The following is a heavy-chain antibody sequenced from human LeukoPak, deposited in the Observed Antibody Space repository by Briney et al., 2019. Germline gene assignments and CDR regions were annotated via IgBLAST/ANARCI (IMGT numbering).Heavy chain of an antibody. CDR2: INPNSGGT. CDR1: GYTFTGYY. V-gene: IGHV1-2*04. Sequence: ASVKVSCKASGYTFTGYYMHWVRQAPGQGLEWMGWINPNSGGTNYAQKFQGWATMTRDTSISTAYMELSRLRSDDTAVYYCARGLRGGQTFYYYYGMDVWGQGTTVTVSS. J-gene: IGHJ6*02. CDR3: ARGLRGGQTFYYYYGMDV. D-gene: IGHD3-16*01.